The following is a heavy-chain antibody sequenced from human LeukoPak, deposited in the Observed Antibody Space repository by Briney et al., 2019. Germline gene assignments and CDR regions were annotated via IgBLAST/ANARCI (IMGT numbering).Heavy chain of an antibody. V-gene: IGHV6-1*01. CDR2: TYYRSKWYN. CDR3: VRGGGTFDY. J-gene: IGHJ4*02. CDR1: GDTVSRDSGA. Sequence: SQTLSLTCAISGDTVSRDSGAWNWVRQSPSRGLEWLGRTYYRSKWYNDYADSVKSRITINAETSKNQFSLHLNFVTPDDTAVYYCVRGGGTFDYWGQGILVTVSS. D-gene: IGHD3-16*01.